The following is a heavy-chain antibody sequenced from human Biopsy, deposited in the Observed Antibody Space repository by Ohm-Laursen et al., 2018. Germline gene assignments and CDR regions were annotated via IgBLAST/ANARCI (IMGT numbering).Heavy chain of an antibody. D-gene: IGHD3-10*02. CDR3: AKDDYDRVSSGYYFDY. CDR1: GLRFRTYS. J-gene: IGHJ4*02. CDR2: LSSTSNHI. Sequence: PRLSCAASGLRFRTYSMNWVRQAPGKGLEWVASLSSTSNHIHYVDSVWGRFTISRDNAENSLYLEMNSLRVEDTAVYYCAKDDYDRVSSGYYFDYWGQGTLVSVSS. V-gene: IGHV3-21*01.